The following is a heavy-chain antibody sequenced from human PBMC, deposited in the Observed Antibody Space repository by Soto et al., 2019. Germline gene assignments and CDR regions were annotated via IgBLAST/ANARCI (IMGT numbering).Heavy chain of an antibody. D-gene: IGHD3-10*02. CDR2: GNSKT. Sequence: GNSKTYYSEKFEGRVTFTRDTVATTVNMELTSLTSEDTAVYYCGRDQSGTGYYVDWFDPWGQGTLVTVSS. CDR3: GRDQSGTGYYVDWFDP. J-gene: IGHJ5*02. V-gene: IGHV1-3*01.